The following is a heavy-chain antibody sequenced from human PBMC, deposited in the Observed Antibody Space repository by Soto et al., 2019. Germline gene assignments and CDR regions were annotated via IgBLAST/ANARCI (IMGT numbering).Heavy chain of an antibody. V-gene: IGHV4-59*01. CDR3: ARDYYDSSGYYGYNWFDP. D-gene: IGHD3-22*01. CDR1: GGSISSYY. CDR2: IYYSGST. Sequence: PSETLSLTCTVSGGSISSYYWSWIRQPPGKGLEWIGYIYYSGSTNYNPSLKSRVTISVDTSKNQFSLKLSSVTAADTAVYYCARDYYDSSGYYGYNWFDPWGQGTLVTVSS. J-gene: IGHJ5*02.